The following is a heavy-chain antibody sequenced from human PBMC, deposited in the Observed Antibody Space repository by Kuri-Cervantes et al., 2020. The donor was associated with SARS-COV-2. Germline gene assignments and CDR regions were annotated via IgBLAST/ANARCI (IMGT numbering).Heavy chain of an antibody. J-gene: IGHJ6*02. CDR1: GYTFTGYY. CDR3: ARDPTTVTTGIGMGV. V-gene: IGHV1-2*04. D-gene: IGHD4-17*01. CDR2: INPNSGGT. Sequence: ASVKVSCKASGYTFTGYYMHWVRQAPGQGLEWMGWINPNSGGTNYAQKFQGWVTMTRDTSISTVYMELSRLRSDDTAVYYCARDPTTVTTGIGMGVWGQGTTVTVSS.